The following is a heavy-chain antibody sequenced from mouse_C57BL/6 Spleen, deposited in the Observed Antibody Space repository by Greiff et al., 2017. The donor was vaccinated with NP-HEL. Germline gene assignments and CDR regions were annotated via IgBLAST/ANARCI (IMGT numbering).Heavy chain of an antibody. V-gene: IGHV5-17*01. CDR2: ISSGSSTI. J-gene: IGHJ4*01. CDR3: ARGFGYAMDY. Sequence: EVHLVESGGGLVKPGGSLKLSCAASGFTFSDYGMHWVRQAPEKGLEWVAYISSGSSTIYYADTVKGRFTISRDNATNTLFLQMTSLRSEDTAMYYCARGFGYAMDYWGQGTSVTVSS. CDR1: GFTFSDYG.